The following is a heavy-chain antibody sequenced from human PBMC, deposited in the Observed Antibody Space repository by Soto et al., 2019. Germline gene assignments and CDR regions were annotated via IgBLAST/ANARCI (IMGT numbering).Heavy chain of an antibody. J-gene: IGHJ6*02. D-gene: IGHD1-26*01. V-gene: IGHV4-39*01. CDR3: ASGSSYYYYYGMDV. CDR2: IYYSGST. CDR1: GGSISSSSYY. Sequence: SETLSLTCTVSGGSISSSSYYWGWIRQPPGKGLEWIGSIYYSGSTYYNPSLKSRVTISVDTSKNQFSLKLSSVTAADTAVYYCASGSSYYYYYGMDVWGQGTTVTSP.